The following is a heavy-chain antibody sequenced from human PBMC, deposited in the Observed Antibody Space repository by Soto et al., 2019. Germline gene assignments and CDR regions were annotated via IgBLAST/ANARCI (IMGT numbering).Heavy chain of an antibody. CDR3: AREENCSGGTCYSEYFHR. CDR1: GYLFTAYS. CDR2: VNPSGGST. D-gene: IGHD2-15*01. V-gene: IGHV1-46*01. J-gene: IGHJ1*01. Sequence: ASVKVSCKASGYLFTAYSMHWVRLAPGQGLEWMGVVNPSGGSTKYAQNFQGRVTMTRDTSTTTIYMELSSLRSDDTAIYYCAREENCSGGTCYSEYFHRWGQGTLVTVS.